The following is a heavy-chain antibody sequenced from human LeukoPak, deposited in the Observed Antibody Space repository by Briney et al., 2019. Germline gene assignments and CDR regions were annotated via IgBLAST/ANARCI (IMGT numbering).Heavy chain of an antibody. D-gene: IGHD6-13*01. J-gene: IGHJ5*02. V-gene: IGHV1-8*01. Sequence: ASVKVSCKASEYTFASYDINWVRQATGQGLEWMGWMNPNSGNTGYAQKFQGRVTMTRNTSISTAYMELSSLRSEDTAVYYCARGLRRIARDGPWGQGTLVTVSS. CDR2: MNPNSGNT. CDR1: EYTFASYD. CDR3: ARGLRRIARDGP.